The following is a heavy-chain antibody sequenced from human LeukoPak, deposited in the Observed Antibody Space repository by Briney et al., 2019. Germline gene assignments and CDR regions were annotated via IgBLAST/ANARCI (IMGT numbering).Heavy chain of an antibody. D-gene: IGHD2-15*01. CDR2: INSDGSST. V-gene: IGHV3-74*01. CDR1: GFTFSSCW. CDR3: ARDLSVAVAATNY. Sequence: GGSLRLSCAASGFTFSSCWMHWVRQAPGKGLVWVSRINSDGSSTTYADSVKGRFTISRDNAKSTLYLQMSSLRAEDTAVYYCARDLSVAVAATNYWGQGTLVTVSS. J-gene: IGHJ4*02.